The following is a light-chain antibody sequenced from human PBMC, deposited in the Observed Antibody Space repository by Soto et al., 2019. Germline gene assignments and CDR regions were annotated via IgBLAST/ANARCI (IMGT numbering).Light chain of an antibody. J-gene: IGKJ1*01. CDR1: QSISSY. Sequence: DIQMTQSPSSLSASVGDRVTITCRASQSISSYLNWYQQKPGKAPKLLIYAASSLQSGVPSRFSGSGSGTDFTLTISSLQPEDFATYYCQQSYSTPQTSGQGTKVDIK. CDR3: QQSYSTPQT. CDR2: AAS. V-gene: IGKV1-39*01.